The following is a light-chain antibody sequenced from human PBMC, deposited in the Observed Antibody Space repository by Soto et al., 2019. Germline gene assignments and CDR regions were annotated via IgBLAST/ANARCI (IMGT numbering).Light chain of an antibody. CDR2: DAS. V-gene: IGKV3-11*01. CDR3: QQRSNWPPST. J-gene: IGKJ1*01. CDR1: QSVSSY. Sequence: EIVLTQSPATLSLSPGERATLSCRASQSVSSYLDWYQQKPGQAPRLLIYDASNRSTGIPARFSGSGSGQDFTLIISSLEPEDCAVYYCQQRSNWPPSTFGQGNKVEIK.